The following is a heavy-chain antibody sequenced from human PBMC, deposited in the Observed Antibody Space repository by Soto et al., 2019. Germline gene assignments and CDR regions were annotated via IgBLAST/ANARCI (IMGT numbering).Heavy chain of an antibody. CDR3: GGDEGMVRGAGGMVV. CDR1: GGSFSGYY. Sequence: PSETLSLTCAVYGGSFSGYYWSWIRQPPGKGLEWIGEINHSGSTNYNPSLKSRVTISVDTSTNQFSLKLKSVTAADTAVYYCGGDEGMVRGAGGMVVWGQGTTVAVAS. V-gene: IGHV4-34*01. D-gene: IGHD3-10*01. J-gene: IGHJ6*02. CDR2: INHSGST.